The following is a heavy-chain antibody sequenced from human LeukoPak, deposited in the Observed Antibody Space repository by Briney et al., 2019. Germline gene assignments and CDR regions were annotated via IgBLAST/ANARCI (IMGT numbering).Heavy chain of an antibody. CDR2: ISGSGDTT. CDR1: GFTFSSYA. J-gene: IGHJ6*03. V-gene: IGHV3-23*01. Sequence: RGSLRLSCAASGFTFSSYAMSWVRQAPGGGLEWVSAISGSGDTTYHADSVKGRFTISRDNSENRLSLQMDSLRAEDTAVYFCAKDTTAWWYHRAYMDVWGKGTTVTVSS. CDR3: AKDTTAWWYHRAYMDV. D-gene: IGHD2-15*01.